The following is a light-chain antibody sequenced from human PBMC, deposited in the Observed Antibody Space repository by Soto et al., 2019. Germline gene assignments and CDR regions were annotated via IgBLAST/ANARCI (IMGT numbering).Light chain of an antibody. CDR2: DAS. CDR1: LGISSY. V-gene: IGKV1-9*01. CDR3: QQLNSYPLT. Sequence: IQLTQSPSSLSASVGDRVTLTCRASLGISSYLAWYQQKPGKAPKVLIYDASTLQSGVPSRFSGGGSGTDFTLTISSLQPEDFATYYCQQLNSYPLTFGGGTK. J-gene: IGKJ4*01.